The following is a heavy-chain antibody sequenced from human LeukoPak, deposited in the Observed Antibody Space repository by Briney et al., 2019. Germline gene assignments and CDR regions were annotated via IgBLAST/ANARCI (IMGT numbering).Heavy chain of an antibody. D-gene: IGHD4-17*01. J-gene: IGHJ1*01. CDR1: GYSISSGYY. Sequence: SETLSLTCTVSGYSISSGYYWGWIRQPPGKGLEWIGSIYHSGSTYYNPSLKSRVTISVDTSKNQFSLKLSSVTAADTAVYYCARDPYGDYAYFQPWGQGILVTVSS. CDR3: ARDPYGDYAYFQP. CDR2: IYHSGST. V-gene: IGHV4-38-2*02.